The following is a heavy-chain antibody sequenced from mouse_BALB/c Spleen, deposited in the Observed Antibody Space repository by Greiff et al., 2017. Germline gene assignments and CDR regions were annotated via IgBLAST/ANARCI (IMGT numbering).Heavy chain of an antibody. CDR2: INPYNDGT. V-gene: IGHV1-14*01. Sequence: EVQLQQSGPELVKPGASVKMSCKASGYTFTSYVMHWVKKKPGQGLEWIGYINPYNDGTKYNEKFKGKATLTSDKSSSTAYMELSSLTSEDSAVYYCARGKIKGYYAMDYWGQGTSVTVSS. J-gene: IGHJ4*01. CDR3: ARGKIKGYYAMDY. CDR1: GYTFTSYV. D-gene: IGHD1-3*01.